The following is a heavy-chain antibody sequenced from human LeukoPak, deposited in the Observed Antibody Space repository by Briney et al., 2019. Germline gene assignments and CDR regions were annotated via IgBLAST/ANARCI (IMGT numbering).Heavy chain of an antibody. CDR3: ARGKSGIYTRPFDY. J-gene: IGHJ4*02. D-gene: IGHD1-26*01. Sequence: PGGSLRLSCAVSGFSVSDTYMSWVRQVPGKGLEWVAPLYSGGSKHYADSVKGRFTISRENSKNMLSLQMNSLRAEDTAVYHCARGKSGIYTRPFDYWGQGTLVTVSS. CDR2: LYSGGSK. CDR1: GFSVSDTY. V-gene: IGHV3-66*01.